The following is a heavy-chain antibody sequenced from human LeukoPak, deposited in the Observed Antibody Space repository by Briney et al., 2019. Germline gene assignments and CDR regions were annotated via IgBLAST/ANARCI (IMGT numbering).Heavy chain of an antibody. CDR1: GFTFSSYA. Sequence: GGSLRLSCAASGFTFSSYAMSWVRQAPGKGLEWVSYISSSGSTIYYADSVKGRFTISRDNSKNTLYLQMNSLRAEDTAVYYCAKGELRYFDWSAPGYWGQGTLVTVSS. CDR3: AKGELRYFDWSAPGY. CDR2: ISSSGSTI. J-gene: IGHJ4*02. V-gene: IGHV3-48*01. D-gene: IGHD3-9*01.